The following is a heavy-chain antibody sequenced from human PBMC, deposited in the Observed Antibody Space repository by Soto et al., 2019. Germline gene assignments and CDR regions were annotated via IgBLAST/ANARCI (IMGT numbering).Heavy chain of an antibody. V-gene: IGHV4-30-4*01. Sequence: QVQLQESGPGLVKPSRTLSLTCTVSGGSISSGDYYWSWIRQPPGKGLEWIGYIYYSGSTYYNPSLKSRVTISVDTSKNQFSLKLSSVTAADTAVYYCARAPYCTNGVCPWFDPWGQGTLVTVSS. J-gene: IGHJ5*02. CDR3: ARAPYCTNGVCPWFDP. CDR1: GGSISSGDYY. CDR2: IYYSGST. D-gene: IGHD2-8*01.